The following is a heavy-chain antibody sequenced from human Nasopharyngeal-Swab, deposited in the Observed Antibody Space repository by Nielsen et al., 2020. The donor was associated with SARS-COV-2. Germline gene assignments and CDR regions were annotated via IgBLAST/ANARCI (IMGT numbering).Heavy chain of an antibody. V-gene: IGHV3-30*18. J-gene: IGHJ4*02. Sequence: WIRQPPGKGLEWVAVISYDGSNKYYADSVKGRFTISRDNSKNTLYLQMNSLRAADTAVYYCAKDPRPTYDSSGYGLDYWGQGTLVTVSS. D-gene: IGHD3-22*01. CDR2: ISYDGSNK. CDR3: AKDPRPTYDSSGYGLDY.